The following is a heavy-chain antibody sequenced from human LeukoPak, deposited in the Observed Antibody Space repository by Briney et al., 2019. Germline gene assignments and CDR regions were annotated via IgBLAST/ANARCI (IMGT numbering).Heavy chain of an antibody. CDR1: GYTFTSNY. CDR2: INPSGGST. D-gene: IGHD1-26*01. V-gene: IGHV1-46*01. J-gene: IGHJ4*02. CDR3: AGSGSYFPLEFCY. Sequence: ASVKVSCKASGYTFTSNYIHWVRQAPGQGLEWMGTINPSGGSTTFAQKFQGRVTMTRDTSISTAYMELSRLRSDDTAVYYCAGSGSYFPLEFCYWGQGTLVTVSS.